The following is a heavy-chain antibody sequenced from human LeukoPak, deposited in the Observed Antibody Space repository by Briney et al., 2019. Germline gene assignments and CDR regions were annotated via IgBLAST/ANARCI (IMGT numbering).Heavy chain of an antibody. J-gene: IGHJ5*02. V-gene: IGHV4-39*07. CDR3: ARDQGWFDP. CDR1: GGSISSSSYY. CDR2: IYYSGST. Sequence: SETLSLTCTVSGGSISSSSYYWGWIRQPPGKGLEWIGSIYYSGSTYYNPSLKSRVTISVDTSKNQFSLKLSSVTAADTAVYYCARDQGWFDPWGQGTLVTVSS.